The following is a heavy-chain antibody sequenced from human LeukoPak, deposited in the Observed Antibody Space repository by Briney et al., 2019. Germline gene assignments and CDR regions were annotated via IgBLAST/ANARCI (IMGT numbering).Heavy chain of an antibody. J-gene: IGHJ6*02. CDR2: ISPYKGNT. Sequence: ASVKVSCKTSGYTFTSYSITWVRQAPGQGLEWMGWISPYKGNTNYAQKFQGRVTLTTDSSTSTAYMELTSLRSDDTAVFYCARDQGYYYGMDVWGQGTTVTVSS. CDR1: GYTFTSYS. CDR3: ARDQGYYYGMDV. V-gene: IGHV1-18*01.